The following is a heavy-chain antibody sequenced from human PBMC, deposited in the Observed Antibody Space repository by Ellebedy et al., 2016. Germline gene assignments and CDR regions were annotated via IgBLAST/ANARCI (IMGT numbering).Heavy chain of an antibody. J-gene: IGHJ4*02. CDR1: GFSFSNYD. CDR2: ISWDGGST. CDR3: AKDRAGTLDY. Sequence: GESLKISXAASGFSFSNYDINWVRRAPGKGLEWVSLISWDGGSTYYADSVKGRFTISRDNSKNSLYLQMNSLRTEDTALYYCAKDRAGTLDYWGQGTLVTVSS. V-gene: IGHV3-43*02. D-gene: IGHD6-19*01.